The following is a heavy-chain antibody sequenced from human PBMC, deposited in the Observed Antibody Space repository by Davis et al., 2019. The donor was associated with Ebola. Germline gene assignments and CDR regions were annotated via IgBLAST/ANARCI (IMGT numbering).Heavy chain of an antibody. Sequence: KVSCKGSGYTFTSYWIAWVRQVPGKGLEWMGIIYPADSDTRYSPSFQGQVTISADKSISTAYLQWSSLKASDTAMYYCARQSVVSATAFDYWGQGTLVTVSS. CDR3: ARQSVVSATAFDY. CDR2: IYPADSDT. V-gene: IGHV5-51*01. D-gene: IGHD2-21*01. CDR1: GYTFTSYW. J-gene: IGHJ4*02.